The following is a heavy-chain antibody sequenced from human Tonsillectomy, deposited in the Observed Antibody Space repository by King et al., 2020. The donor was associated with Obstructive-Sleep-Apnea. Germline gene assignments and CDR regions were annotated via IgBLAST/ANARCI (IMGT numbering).Heavy chain of an antibody. CDR1: GYTFTSYY. CDR3: ARYTAAYTRPGDYYYYYYGMDV. J-gene: IGHJ6*02. D-gene: IGHD3-16*01. CDR2: INPSGDST. Sequence: QLVQSGAEVKKPGASVKVSCKASGYTFTSYYMHWVRQAPGQGLEWMGIINPSGDSTSYAQKFQGRVTMTRDTSTSTVYMELSSLRSEDTALYYCARYTAAYTRPGDYYYYYYGMDVWGQGTTVTVSS. V-gene: IGHV1-46*03.